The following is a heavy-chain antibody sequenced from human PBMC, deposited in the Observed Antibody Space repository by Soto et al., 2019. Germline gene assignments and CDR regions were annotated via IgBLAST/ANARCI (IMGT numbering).Heavy chain of an antibody. CDR2: IYYSGST. D-gene: IGHD4-17*01. Sequence: PSETLSLTCTVSGGSIISYYWSWIRQPPGKGLEWIGYIYYSGSTNYNPSLKSRVTISVDTSKNQFSLKLSSVTAADTAVYYCARDYGGSDWYFDLWGRGTLVTVSS. CDR1: GGSIISYY. V-gene: IGHV4-59*01. CDR3: ARDYGGSDWYFDL. J-gene: IGHJ2*01.